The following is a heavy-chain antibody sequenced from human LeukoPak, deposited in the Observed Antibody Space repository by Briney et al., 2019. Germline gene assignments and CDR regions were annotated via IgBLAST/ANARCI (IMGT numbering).Heavy chain of an antibody. CDR2: IIPIFGTP. Sequence: SVKVSCKASGGTFSSYARSWLRHAPGQGLEWMGGIIPIFGTPNHAQKFQGRVTITADESTNTAYMELSSLRSEDTAVYFCASLSPVSSHFDYWGQGTLVTVSS. CDR1: GGTFSSYA. D-gene: IGHD2-8*01. CDR3: ASLSPVSSHFDY. J-gene: IGHJ4*02. V-gene: IGHV1-69*13.